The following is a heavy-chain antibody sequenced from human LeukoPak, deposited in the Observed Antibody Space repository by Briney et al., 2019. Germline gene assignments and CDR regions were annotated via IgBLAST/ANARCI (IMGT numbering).Heavy chain of an antibody. CDR3: ARDPRRAYDILTGYPYNWFDP. Sequence: AGGSLRLSCAASGFTFSSYEMNWVRQAPGKGLEWVSYISSSGSTIYYADSVKGRFTISRDNAKNSLYLQMNSLRAEDTAVYYCARDPRRAYDILTGYPYNWFDPWGQGTLVTVSS. J-gene: IGHJ5*02. CDR1: GFTFSSYE. CDR2: ISSSGSTI. V-gene: IGHV3-48*03. D-gene: IGHD3-9*01.